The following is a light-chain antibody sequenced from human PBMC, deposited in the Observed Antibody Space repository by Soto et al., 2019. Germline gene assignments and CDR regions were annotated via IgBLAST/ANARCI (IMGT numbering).Light chain of an antibody. Sequence: EIVLTQSPATLSLSPGERATLSCRASQSISDYLGWYQQKPGQAPRLLIYDASNRATGIPDRFSGSGSGTDFTLIISSLEPEDFAVYYCQQRSDWAFTFGPGTKVDIK. CDR3: QQRSDWAFT. J-gene: IGKJ3*01. CDR1: QSISDY. CDR2: DAS. V-gene: IGKV3-11*01.